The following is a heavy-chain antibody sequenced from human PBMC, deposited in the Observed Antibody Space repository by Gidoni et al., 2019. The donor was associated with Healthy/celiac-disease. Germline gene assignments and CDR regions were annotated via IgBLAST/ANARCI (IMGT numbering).Heavy chain of an antibody. CDR3: ATAKGGYCSGGSCYPPYYFDY. Sequence: EVQLVESGGGLVQPGGSLRLSCAASGFPFCSYSMIWVRQAPGKGLEWFSYISSSSSTIYYADSVKGRCTISRENAKNSLYLQMNSLRDEDTAVYYCATAKGGYCSGGSCYPPYYFDYWGQGTLVTVSS. J-gene: IGHJ4*02. CDR1: GFPFCSYS. D-gene: IGHD2-15*01. V-gene: IGHV3-48*02. CDR2: ISSSSSTI.